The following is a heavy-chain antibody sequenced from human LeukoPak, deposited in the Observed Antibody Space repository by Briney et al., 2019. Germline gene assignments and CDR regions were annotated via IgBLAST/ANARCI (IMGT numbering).Heavy chain of an antibody. J-gene: IGHJ5*02. CDR3: ARDREVVAATYWFDP. V-gene: IGHV1-46*01. CDR1: GYTFTSYY. Sequence: ASVKVSCKASGYTFTSYYMHWVRQAPGQGLEWMGIINPSGGSTSYAQKFQGRVTTTRDMSTSTVYMELSSLRSEDTAVYYCARDREVVAATYWFDPWGQGTLVTVSS. D-gene: IGHD2-15*01. CDR2: INPSGGST.